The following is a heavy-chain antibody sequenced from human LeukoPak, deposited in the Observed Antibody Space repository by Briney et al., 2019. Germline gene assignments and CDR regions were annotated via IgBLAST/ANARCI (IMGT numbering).Heavy chain of an antibody. V-gene: IGHV4-59*01. Sequence: SQTLSLTCTVSGGSISSYYWSWIRQPPGKGLEWIGYIYSSGSTNYNPSLKSRVTISVETSKNQFSLKLSSVTAADTAVYYCARGLQNRSSGIRFDVFQIWGQGTMVTVSS. CDR3: ARGLQNRSSGIRFDVFQI. CDR2: IYSSGST. J-gene: IGHJ3*02. D-gene: IGHD6-6*01. CDR1: GGSISSYY.